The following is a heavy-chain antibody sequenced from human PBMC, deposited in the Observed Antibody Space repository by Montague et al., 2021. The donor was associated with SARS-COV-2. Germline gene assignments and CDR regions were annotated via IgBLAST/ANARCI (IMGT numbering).Heavy chain of an antibody. CDR1: GGSISSSNW. V-gene: IGHV4-4*02. CDR3: ATQEDPSGWIPGPFDF. J-gene: IGHJ4*02. D-gene: IGHD6-19*01. Sequence: SETRSLTCSVSGGSISSSNWWSWVRQPPGKGLEWMGEIFQSGSTYYNPSLKSRVFISVDTSKNQLSLTLTSVTAADTAVYYCATQEDPSGWIPGPFDFWGQGTLLSVSS. CDR2: IFQSGST.